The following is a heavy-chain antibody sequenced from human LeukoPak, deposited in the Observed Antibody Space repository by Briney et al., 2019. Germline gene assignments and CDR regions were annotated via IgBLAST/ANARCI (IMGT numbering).Heavy chain of an antibody. J-gene: IGHJ4*02. Sequence: SETLSLTCAVYGGSFSGCYWSWIRQPPGKGLEWIGEINHSGSTNYNPSLKSRVTISVDTSKNQFSLKLSSVTAADTAVYYCARYDLGGTNFDYWGQGTLVTVSS. CDR1: GGSFSGCY. V-gene: IGHV4-34*01. CDR3: ARYDLGGTNFDY. CDR2: INHSGST. D-gene: IGHD3-16*01.